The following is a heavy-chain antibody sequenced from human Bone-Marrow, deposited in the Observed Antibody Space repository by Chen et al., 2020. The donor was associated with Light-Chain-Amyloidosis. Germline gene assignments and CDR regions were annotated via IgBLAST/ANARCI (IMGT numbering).Heavy chain of an antibody. D-gene: IGHD5-12*01. CDR1: GYTFPNYW. J-gene: IGHJ4*02. CDR2: IYPDDSDA. V-gene: IGHV5-51*01. Sequence: VKKPGESLKISCKGSGYTFPNYWIGRVRQMPGKGLEWMGVIYPDDSDARYSPSFEGQVTISADKSITTAYLQWRSLKASDTAMYYCARRRDGYNFDYWGQGTLVTVSS. CDR3: ARRRDGYNFDY.